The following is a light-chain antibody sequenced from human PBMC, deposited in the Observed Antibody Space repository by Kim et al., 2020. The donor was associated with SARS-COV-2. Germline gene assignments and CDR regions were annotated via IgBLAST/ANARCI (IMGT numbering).Light chain of an antibody. CDR3: QKYNSAPWT. Sequence: DIQMAQSPSSLCASVGDRVTITCRASQGISNSLAWYRQKPGKVPMLLIYGASTLRSGVPSRFRGSGSGTDFTLTISSLQPEDAATYYCQKYNSAPWTFGQGTKVDIK. CDR1: QGISNS. J-gene: IGKJ1*01. V-gene: IGKV1-27*01. CDR2: GAS.